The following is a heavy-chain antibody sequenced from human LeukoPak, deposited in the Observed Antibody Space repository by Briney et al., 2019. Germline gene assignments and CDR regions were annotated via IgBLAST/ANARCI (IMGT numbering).Heavy chain of an antibody. CDR3: ARGTSGPPAAGSDFDY. D-gene: IGHD6-13*01. CDR1: GFTVSSNE. V-gene: IGHV3-7*01. CDR2: IKQDGSEK. Sequence: GGSLRLSCAASGFTVSSNEMSWVRQAPGKGLEWVASIKQDGSEKYYVDSVKGRFTISRDNAKNTLYLQMNSLRAEDTAVYYCARGTSGPPAAGSDFDYWGQGTLVTVSS. J-gene: IGHJ4*02.